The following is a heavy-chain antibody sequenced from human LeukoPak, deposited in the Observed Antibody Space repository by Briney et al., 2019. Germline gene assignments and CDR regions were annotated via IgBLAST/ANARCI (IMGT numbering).Heavy chain of an antibody. V-gene: IGHV6-1*01. Sequence: SQTLSLTSAIPRDRVSSNSAASNCTRQSPSRCIECLRRTYYRSKWYNDYAVSVNSRITINPDTSKNQFSLQLNSETPEDTAVYYCARASSSWFNYYYDGMDVWGQGTTVTVSS. D-gene: IGHD6-13*01. CDR2: TYYRSKWYN. CDR3: ARASSSWFNYYYDGMDV. CDR1: RDRVSSNSAA. J-gene: IGHJ6*02.